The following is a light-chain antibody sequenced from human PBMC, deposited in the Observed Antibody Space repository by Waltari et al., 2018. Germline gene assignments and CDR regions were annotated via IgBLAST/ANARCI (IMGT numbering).Light chain of an antibody. CDR3: TLYMGSGIWV. V-gene: IGLV8-61*01. J-gene: IGLJ3*02. CDR2: LTH. CDR1: SGSVSTSNY. Sequence: TVVTQEPSLSVSPGGTVTLTCGLSSGSVSTSNYPSWYQQTPGQDPRRFIYLTHPRPSWLPDRFSGSMLGNKAALPITRAQADDESDYYCTLYMGSGIWVVGGGTRLTVL.